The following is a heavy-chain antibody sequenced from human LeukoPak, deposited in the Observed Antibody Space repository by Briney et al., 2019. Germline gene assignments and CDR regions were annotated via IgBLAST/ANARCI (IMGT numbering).Heavy chain of an antibody. CDR2: IIPIFGTA. V-gene: IGHV1-69*13. CDR1: GGTFSGYA. CDR3: AALGIPGIAAAASYDAFDI. J-gene: IGHJ3*02. D-gene: IGHD6-13*01. Sequence: ASVKVSCKASGGTFSGYAISWVRQAPGQGLEWMGGIIPIFGTANYAQKFQGRVTITADESTSTAYMELSSLRSEDTAVYYCAALGIPGIAAAASYDAFDIWGQGTMVTVSS.